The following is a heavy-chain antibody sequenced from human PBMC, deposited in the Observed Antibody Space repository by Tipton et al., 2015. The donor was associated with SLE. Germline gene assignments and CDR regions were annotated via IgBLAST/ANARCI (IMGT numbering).Heavy chain of an antibody. Sequence: GSLRLSCAASGFTFSSYSMNWVRQAPGKGLEWVSYISSSGSTIYYADSVKGRFTISRDNAKNSLYLQMNSLRAEDTAVYYCAREEENDFWSGGDAFDIWGQGTMVTVSS. CDR1: GFTFSSYS. J-gene: IGHJ3*02. V-gene: IGHV3-48*04. CDR2: ISSSGSTI. CDR3: AREEENDFWSGGDAFDI. D-gene: IGHD3-3*01.